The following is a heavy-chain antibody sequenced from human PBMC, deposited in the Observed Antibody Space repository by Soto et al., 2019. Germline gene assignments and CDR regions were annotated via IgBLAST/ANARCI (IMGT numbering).Heavy chain of an antibody. CDR2: IATHDGSA. J-gene: IGHJ4*02. D-gene: IGHD3-22*01. Sequence: QVQLVQSAPEVKRPGASVKVSCRASGYTFTSYGLNWVRRASGQGLEWMGRIATHDGSAVSAQSLQGRLILTRDSFRNTAYMELGGLTSDDTGLYYCWRNDGDDSTNFWGQGTLVTVSS. V-gene: IGHV1-18*04. CDR1: GYTFTSYG. CDR3: WRNDGDDSTNF.